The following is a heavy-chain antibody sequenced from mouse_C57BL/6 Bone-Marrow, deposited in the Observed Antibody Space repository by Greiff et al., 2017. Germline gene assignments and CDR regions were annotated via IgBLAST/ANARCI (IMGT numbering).Heavy chain of an antibody. CDR1: GFSLTSYG. CDR3: VRKGVTPYYYAMDY. D-gene: IGHD2-5*01. CDR2: IWSGGST. V-gene: IGHV2-2*01. J-gene: IGHJ4*01. Sequence: VQLKESGPGLVQPSQSLSITCTVSGFSLTSYGVHWVRQSPRKGLEWLGVIWSGGSTDYNAAFISRLSISKDNSKSQVFFKMNSLQAEDTAIYYCVRKGVTPYYYAMDYWGQGTSVTVSS.